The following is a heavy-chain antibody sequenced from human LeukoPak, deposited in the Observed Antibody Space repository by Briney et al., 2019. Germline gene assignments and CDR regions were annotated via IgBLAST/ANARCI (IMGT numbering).Heavy chain of an antibody. CDR3: ARVGLLAYSDYDWKYNFDF. CDR1: GYTFTGYY. D-gene: IGHD5-12*01. J-gene: IGHJ4*01. CDR2: IRPNIGGT. V-gene: IGHV1-2*02. Sequence: ASVKVSCKASGYTFTGYYIHWVRQAPGEGLEWMGWIRPNIGGTNYAQKFQGRVTMTRDTSISTTYMELNRLRFDDTAVYYCARVGLLAYSDYDWKYNFDFWGHGTLVTVSS.